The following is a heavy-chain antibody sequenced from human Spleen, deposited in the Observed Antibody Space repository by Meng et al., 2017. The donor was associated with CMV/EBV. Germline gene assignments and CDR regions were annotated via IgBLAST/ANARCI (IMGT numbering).Heavy chain of an antibody. CDR1: GGSISSNHW. J-gene: IGHJ4*02. D-gene: IGHD2-21*01. V-gene: IGHV4-4*02. CDR3: ARAYCGGDCYSGFDY. CDR2: IFDSGIT. Sequence: SGGSISSNHWWSWVRQSPGKRLEWIGEIFDSGITYYNPSLKSRVTILVDKSKNQFSLNLSSVTAADTAVYYCARAYCGGDCYSGFDYWGQGTLVTVSS.